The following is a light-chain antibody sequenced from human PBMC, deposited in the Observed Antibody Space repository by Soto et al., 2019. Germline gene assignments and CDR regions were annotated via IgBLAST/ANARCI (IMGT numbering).Light chain of an antibody. CDR2: DNN. V-gene: IGLV1-51*01. CDR1: SSNIGNNY. J-gene: IGLJ3*02. Sequence: QSVLTQPPSVSAAPGQKVTISCSGSSSNIGNNYVSWYQHLPRTAPKLLIYDNNKRPSGIPDRFSGSKSGTSATLGITGLQTGDEADYYCGTWDNSLSGWVFGGGTKLTVL. CDR3: GTWDNSLSGWV.